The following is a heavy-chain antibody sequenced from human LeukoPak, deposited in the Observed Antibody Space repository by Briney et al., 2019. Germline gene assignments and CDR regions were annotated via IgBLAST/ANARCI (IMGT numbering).Heavy chain of an antibody. J-gene: IGHJ4*02. CDR3: ARDGGSYFFDY. V-gene: IGHV3-21*01. CDR2: ISSSSSYI. Sequence: PGGSLRLSCAASGFTFSSYSMYWVRQAPGKGLEWVSSISSSSSYIYYADSVKGRFTISRDNAKNSLYLQMNSLRAEDTAVYYCARDGGSYFFDYWGQGTLVTVSS. CDR1: GFTFSSYS. D-gene: IGHD1-26*01.